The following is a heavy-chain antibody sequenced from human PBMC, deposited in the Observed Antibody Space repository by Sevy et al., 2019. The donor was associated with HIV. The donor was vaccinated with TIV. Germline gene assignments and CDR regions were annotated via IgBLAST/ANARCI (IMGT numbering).Heavy chain of an antibody. CDR1: GFTFSSYA. D-gene: IGHD4-17*01. Sequence: GGSLRLSCAASGFTFSSYAMSWVRQAPGKGLEWVSAISGSGGSTYYADSVKGRFTISRDNSKNTLYLQMNSLRAEDTAVYCCAKGGYGEVYYYYGMDVWGQGTTVTVSS. J-gene: IGHJ6*02. V-gene: IGHV3-23*01. CDR2: ISGSGGST. CDR3: AKGGYGEVYYYYGMDV.